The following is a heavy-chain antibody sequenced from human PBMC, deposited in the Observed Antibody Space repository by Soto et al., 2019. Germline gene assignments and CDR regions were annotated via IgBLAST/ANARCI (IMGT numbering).Heavy chain of an antibody. CDR2: ISYDGRNK. J-gene: IGHJ6*02. V-gene: IGHV3-30*18. D-gene: IGHD6-19*01. CDR1: GFTFSSYC. CDR3: VKDGSSGWPYYYGLDV. Sequence: PGGSLRLSCAASGFTFSSYCMHWVRRAPGKGLECVSVISYDGRNKYYADSVKGRFTISRDNSKNTLYLQMSSLRPEDTAVYYCVKDGSSGWPYYYGLDVWGQGTTVTVSS.